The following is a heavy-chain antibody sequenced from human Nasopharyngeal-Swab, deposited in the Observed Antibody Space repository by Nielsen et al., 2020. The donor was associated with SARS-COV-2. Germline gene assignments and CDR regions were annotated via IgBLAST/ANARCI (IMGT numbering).Heavy chain of an antibody. V-gene: IGHV3-30*18. CDR1: GLTFSSYG. J-gene: IGHJ3*02. D-gene: IGHD3-16*01. CDR3: VKDLRGKYAFDI. CDR2: MSYDGRNK. Sequence: GESLKISCAASGLTFSSYGMHWVRQAPGKGLEWVAVMSYDGRNKYYEDSVKGRFTIYRDNSKNTLYLQMSSLRAEGTALYWCVKDLRGKYAFDIWGQGTMVTVSS.